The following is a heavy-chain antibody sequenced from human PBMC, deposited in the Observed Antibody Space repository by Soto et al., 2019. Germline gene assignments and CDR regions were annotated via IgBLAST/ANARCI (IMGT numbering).Heavy chain of an antibody. V-gene: IGHV1-18*01. CDR2: ISASTRNT. J-gene: IGHJ2*01. CDR3: ARCYGSVGSSYACWHFDL. D-gene: IGHD2-15*01. CDR1: GYTFTNYA. Sequence: QVQLVQSGAEVKKPGASVKVSCQASGYTFTNYAISRVRQAPGQGLEWMGWISASTRNTDQAQNFQGRVTMTIDTSKNTANMELKSLRSDDTAVYYCARCYGSVGSSYACWHFDLWGRGTLVTVSS.